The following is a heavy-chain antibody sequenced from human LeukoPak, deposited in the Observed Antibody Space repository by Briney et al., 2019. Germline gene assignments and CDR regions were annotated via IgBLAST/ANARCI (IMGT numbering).Heavy chain of an antibody. D-gene: IGHD1-26*01. CDR3: AKHEGRSFGA. CDR1: GFSFSSFA. Sequence: GGSLRLSCAASGFSFSSFAMTWVRQAPGKGLEWVSSITGGHYATYNTDSVKGRFTISRDNARHSVSLQMTSMRGEDTVIYFCAKHEGRSFGAGGQGTLVTVSS. J-gene: IGHJ1*01. CDR2: ITGGHYAT. V-gene: IGHV3-23*01.